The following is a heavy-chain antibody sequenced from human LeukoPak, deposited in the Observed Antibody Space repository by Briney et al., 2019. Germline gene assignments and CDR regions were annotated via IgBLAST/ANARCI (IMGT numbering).Heavy chain of an antibody. CDR1: GGSLSNYY. J-gene: IGHJ5*02. V-gene: IGHV4-34*01. CDR3: ARGPASGSDFAWFDP. Sequence: SETLSLTCAVYGGSLSNYYWSWIRQPPGKGLEWIGEINHSGSTKFYPSLKSRVTILVDMSRSQFSLQLNSVTAADTAVYYCARGPASGSDFAWFDPWGQGTLVTVSS. CDR2: INHSGST. D-gene: IGHD3-10*01.